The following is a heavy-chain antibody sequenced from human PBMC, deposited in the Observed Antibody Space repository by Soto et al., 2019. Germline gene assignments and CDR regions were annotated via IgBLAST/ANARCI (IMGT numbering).Heavy chain of an antibody. D-gene: IGHD5-12*01. J-gene: IGHJ4*02. CDR2: IYYSGST. CDR3: ARDQGMATTTLDY. V-gene: IGHV4-59*01. CDR1: GGSISSYY. Sequence: QVQLQESGPGLVKPSETLSLTCTVSGGSISSYYWSWMRQPPGKGLEWIGYIYYSGSTNYNPSLNSRVTISVDTSKNQFSLKLSSVTAADTAVYYCARDQGMATTTLDYWGQGTLVTVSS.